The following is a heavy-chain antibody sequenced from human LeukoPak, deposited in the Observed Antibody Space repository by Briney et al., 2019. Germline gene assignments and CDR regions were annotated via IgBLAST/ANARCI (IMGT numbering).Heavy chain of an antibody. CDR2: IYTSGST. Sequence: SETLSLTCTVSGGSISSGSYYWSWIRQPAGKGLEWIGRIYTSGSTNYNPSLKSRVTISVDTSKNQFSLKLSSVTAADTAVYYCARGSYGHGLDYWGQGTLVTVSS. J-gene: IGHJ4*02. D-gene: IGHD4-17*01. CDR3: ARGSYGHGLDY. V-gene: IGHV4-61*02. CDR1: GGSISSGSYY.